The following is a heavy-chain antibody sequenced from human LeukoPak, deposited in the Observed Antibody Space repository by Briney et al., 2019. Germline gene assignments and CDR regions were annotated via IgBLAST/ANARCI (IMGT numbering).Heavy chain of an antibody. CDR3: ARETRGYSTSWPPGAS. D-gene: IGHD2-2*01. J-gene: IGHJ4*02. CDR1: GFTFSSYR. V-gene: IGHV3-48*02. CDR2: ISSGSSTI. Sequence: GGSLRLSCAASGFTFSSYRMSWARQAPGKGLEWVSYISSGSSTIYYADSVKGRFTISRDNAKSSLYLQMNSLRDEDTAVYYCARETRGYSTSWPPGASRGQGNLVTVSS.